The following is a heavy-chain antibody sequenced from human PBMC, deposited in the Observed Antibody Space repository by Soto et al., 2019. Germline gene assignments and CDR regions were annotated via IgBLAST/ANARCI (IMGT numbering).Heavy chain of an antibody. CDR2: ISGGGETT. Sequence: EVQLLESGGGLVQPGGSLRLSCAASGFTFSSYAMWCVRQAPGKGLECVSAISGGGETTYYADSVKGRFTISRDNSKNTLYLQVNSLRAEDTAVYYCAFNSGSGSSYFDYWGQGTLVTVSS. D-gene: IGHD3-10*01. CDR1: GFTFSSYA. CDR3: AFNSGSGSSYFDY. V-gene: IGHV3-23*01. J-gene: IGHJ4*02.